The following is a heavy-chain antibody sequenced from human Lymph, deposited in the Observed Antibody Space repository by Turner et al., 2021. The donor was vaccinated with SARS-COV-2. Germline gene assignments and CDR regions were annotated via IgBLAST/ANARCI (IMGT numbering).Heavy chain of an antibody. CDR2: IIPILGRA. CDR3: ARRHSGNYDAFDI. V-gene: IGHV1-69*10. J-gene: IGHJ3*02. Sequence: QVQLVQSGAEGKKPGSSVTVSCKASGGTFSTYVIRWVRQAPGQGVEWMREIIPILGRANYAQKYQARVTITADKSTSTAYMELSSLRAEDTAVYHCARRHSGNYDAFDIWGQGTMVTVSS. D-gene: IGHD1-26*01. CDR1: GGTFSTYV.